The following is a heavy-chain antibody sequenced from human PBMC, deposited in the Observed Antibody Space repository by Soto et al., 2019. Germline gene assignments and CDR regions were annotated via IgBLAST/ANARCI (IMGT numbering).Heavy chain of an antibody. V-gene: IGHV2-5*01. CDR3: AHRGFSESHYVADAFEF. CDR1: GFSRDASSVG. J-gene: IGHJ3*01. D-gene: IGHD1-26*01. CDR2: IYWSDDK. Sequence: QITLRESGPTLVKPTQTLTLTCTFSGFSRDASSVGVGWIRQPPGKALEWLALIYWSDDKRYNPSLKSRLTLTKDTSTNQVVLTMTTMDPVDTATYYRAHRGFSESHYVADAFEFWCQGTMVTVSS.